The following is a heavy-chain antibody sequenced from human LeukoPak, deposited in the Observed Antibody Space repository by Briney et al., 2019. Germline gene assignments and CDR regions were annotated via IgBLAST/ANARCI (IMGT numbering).Heavy chain of an antibody. Sequence: SETLSLTCTVSGGSISSYYWSWIRQPPGKGLEWIGYIYYSGSTNYNPSLKSRVTISVDTSKNQFSLKLSSVTAADTAVYYCARAGYYDILTGYPTTYYYYYMDVWGKGTTVTISS. CDR2: IYYSGST. D-gene: IGHD3-9*01. V-gene: IGHV4-59*01. CDR1: GGSISSYY. J-gene: IGHJ6*03. CDR3: ARAGYYDILTGYPTTYYYYYMDV.